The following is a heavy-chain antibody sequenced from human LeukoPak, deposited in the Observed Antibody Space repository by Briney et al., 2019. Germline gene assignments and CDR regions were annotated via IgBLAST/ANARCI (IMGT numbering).Heavy chain of an antibody. CDR3: ARTRAHSSSWYFP. Sequence: PSETLSLTCAVYGGSFSGYYWSWIRQPPGKGLEWIGKINHSGSTKYNPSLKGRVTISVDTSKNQFSLKLSSVTAADTAVYYCARTRAHSSSWYFPWGQGTLVTVSS. CDR1: GGSFSGYY. J-gene: IGHJ5*02. V-gene: IGHV4-34*01. D-gene: IGHD6-13*01. CDR2: INHSGST.